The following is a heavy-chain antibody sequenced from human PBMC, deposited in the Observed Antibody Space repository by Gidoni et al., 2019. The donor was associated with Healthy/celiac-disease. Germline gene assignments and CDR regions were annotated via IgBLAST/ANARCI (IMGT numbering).Heavy chain of an antibody. CDR1: GFTFSSYA. V-gene: IGHV3-23*04. CDR2: ISGSGGST. CDR3: AKRDRGYGDSFDY. D-gene: IGHD5-12*01. J-gene: IGHJ4*02. Sequence: EVQLVESGGGLVQPGGSLRLSCAASGFTFSSYAMGWVRKAPGKVLGWVAAISGSGGSTYYADSVKGRFTISRDNSKNTLYLQMNSLRAEDTAVYYCAKRDRGYGDSFDYWGQGTLVTVSS.